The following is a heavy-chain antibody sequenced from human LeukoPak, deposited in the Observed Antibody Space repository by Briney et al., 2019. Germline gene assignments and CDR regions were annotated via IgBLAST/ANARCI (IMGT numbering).Heavy chain of an antibody. V-gene: IGHV3-21*01. CDR1: GFTFSSYS. J-gene: IGHJ4*02. Sequence: GGSVRLSCAASGFTFSSYSMNWVRQAPGKGLEWVSSISSSSSYIYYADSVKGRFTISRDNAKNSLYLQMNSLRAEDTAVYYCAREGSSSSWYDYWGQGTLVTVSS. CDR2: ISSSSSYI. CDR3: AREGSSSSWYDY. D-gene: IGHD6-13*01.